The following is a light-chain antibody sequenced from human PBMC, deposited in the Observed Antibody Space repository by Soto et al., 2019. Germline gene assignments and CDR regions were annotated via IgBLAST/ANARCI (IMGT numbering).Light chain of an antibody. V-gene: IGKV1-39*01. Sequence: DIQMNQATYSLSASIGDRVTITCRASQIISTYLNWYQQKPGKAPELLIYSASTLQRGAPSRFSGSRSGTDFSLSISSLQPEDFATYYCQQGFSPPHTFGQGTKVEIK. CDR3: QQGFSPPHT. CDR2: SAS. CDR1: QIISTY. J-gene: IGKJ1*01.